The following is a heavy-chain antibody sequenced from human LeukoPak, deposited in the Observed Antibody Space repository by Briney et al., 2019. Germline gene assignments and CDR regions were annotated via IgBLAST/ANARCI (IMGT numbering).Heavy chain of an antibody. D-gene: IGHD3-3*01. CDR1: GFTFDRHT. Sequence: RPGGSLRLPCAASGFTFDRHTMHWVRQPPGKGPEWVSLIGWDGTNIDYADSVKGRFTISRDNSKNFVYLQMHSLRTEDTALYYCTKDMEWGMDVWGQGTTVIVSS. J-gene: IGHJ6*02. CDR3: TKDMEWGMDV. V-gene: IGHV3-43*01. CDR2: IGWDGTNI.